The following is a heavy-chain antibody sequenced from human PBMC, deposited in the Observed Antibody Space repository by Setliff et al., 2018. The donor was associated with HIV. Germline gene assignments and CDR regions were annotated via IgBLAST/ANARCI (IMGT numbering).Heavy chain of an antibody. CDR2: MYTSGVA. CDR1: GGSISSYY. J-gene: IGHJ3*02. D-gene: IGHD3-16*01. Sequence: SETLSLTCTVSGGSISSYYWSWIRQPAGKGLEWIGRMYTSGVAKYNPSLESPVTMSVDTSKNQMSLELTSVTAADTDVYYCARDTKVEWDLLGAFDIWGQGTMVTVS. CDR3: ARDTKVEWDLLGAFDI. V-gene: IGHV4-4*07.